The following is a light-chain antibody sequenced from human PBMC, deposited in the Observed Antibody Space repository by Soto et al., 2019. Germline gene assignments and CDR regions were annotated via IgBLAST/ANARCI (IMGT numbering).Light chain of an antibody. Sequence: IQMAQSPSSLSASVGDRVTITCRASQNINIWLAWYQQKPGTAPKLLIYKASTLESGVPSRFSGNGSGTDFTLTISSLQPDDSATYYCQQYNGLPTWTFGQGTKVDIK. CDR2: KAS. V-gene: IGKV1-5*03. CDR3: QQYNGLPTWT. J-gene: IGKJ1*01. CDR1: QNINIW.